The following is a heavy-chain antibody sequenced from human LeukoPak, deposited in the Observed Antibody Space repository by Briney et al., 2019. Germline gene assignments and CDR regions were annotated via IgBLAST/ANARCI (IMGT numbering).Heavy chain of an antibody. D-gene: IGHD3-3*01. Sequence: SETLSLTCAVYGGSFSGYYWSWIRQPPGKGLEWIGEINHSGSTNYNPSLKSRVTISVDTSKNQFSLKLSSVTAADTAVYYCARARRGYDFWSGYYSFDYWGQGTLVTVSS. V-gene: IGHV4-34*01. CDR1: GGSFSGYY. J-gene: IGHJ4*02. CDR3: ARARRGYDFWSGYYSFDY. CDR2: INHSGST.